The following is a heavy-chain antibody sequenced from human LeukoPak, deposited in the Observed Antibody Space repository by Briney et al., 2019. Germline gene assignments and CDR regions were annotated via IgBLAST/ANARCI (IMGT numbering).Heavy chain of an antibody. CDR2: ISSSSSYT. D-gene: IGHD3-22*01. J-gene: IGHJ4*02. CDR1: GFTFSDYY. Sequence: GGSLRLSCAASGFTFSDYYMSWIRQAPGKGLEWVSYISSSSSYTNYADSVKGRFTISRDNAKNSLYLQMNSLRAEDTAVYYCASRLYYYDSSGYSDWGQGTPVTVSS. V-gene: IGHV3-11*06. CDR3: ASRLYYYDSSGYSD.